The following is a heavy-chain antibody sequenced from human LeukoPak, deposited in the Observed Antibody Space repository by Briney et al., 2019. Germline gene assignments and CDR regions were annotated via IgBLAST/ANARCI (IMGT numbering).Heavy chain of an antibody. Sequence: GESLKISCKGSGYSFTSYWIGWVRQMPGKGLEWMGIIYPGDSDTRYSPSFQGQVTISADKSISTAYLQWSSLKASDTAMYYCARRVYCGSTSCYAEYYFDYWGQGTLVTVSS. D-gene: IGHD2-2*01. CDR3: ARRVYCGSTSCYAEYYFDY. J-gene: IGHJ4*02. CDR1: GYSFTSYW. V-gene: IGHV5-51*01. CDR2: IYPGDSDT.